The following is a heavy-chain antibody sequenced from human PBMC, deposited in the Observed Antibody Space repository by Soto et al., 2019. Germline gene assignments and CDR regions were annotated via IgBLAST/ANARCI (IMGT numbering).Heavy chain of an antibody. V-gene: IGHV1-18*01. J-gene: IGHJ4*02. CDR3: ARDSSQWLVSFPLAY. D-gene: IGHD6-19*01. CDR2: ISADNGNT. CDR1: GYTCTSYG. Sequence: QGQLVQSGAEVKKPWASVKVSCKASGYTCTSYGISWVRQAPGQGLEWMGWISADNGNTNYAQKLQGRVTMTTDTSTSTAYMELRSLRSDDTAVYYCARDSSQWLVSFPLAYWGQGTLVTVSS.